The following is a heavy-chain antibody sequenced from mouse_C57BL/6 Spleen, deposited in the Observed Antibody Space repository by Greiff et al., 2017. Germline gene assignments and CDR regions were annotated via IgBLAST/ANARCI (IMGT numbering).Heavy chain of an antibody. CDR1: GYTFTSYW. CDR3: AKYGSSSFAY. D-gene: IGHD1-1*01. V-gene: IGHV1-64*01. CDR2: IHPNSGST. Sequence: QVQLQQPGAELVKPGASVKLSCKASGYTFTSYWMHWVKQRPGQGLEWIGMIHPNSGSTNYNEKFKSKATLTVDKSSSTAYLQLSSLTSEDSAVYYCAKYGSSSFAYWGQGTLVTVSA. J-gene: IGHJ3*01.